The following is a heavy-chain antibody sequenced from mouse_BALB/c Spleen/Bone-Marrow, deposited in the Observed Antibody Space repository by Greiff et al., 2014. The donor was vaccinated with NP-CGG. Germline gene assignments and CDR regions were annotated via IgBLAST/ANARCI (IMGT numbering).Heavy chain of an antibody. CDR1: GFNIKDTY. V-gene: IGHV14-3*02. J-gene: IGHJ3*01. D-gene: IGHD2-4*01. CDR2: IDPANGNT. CDR3: AVYDYEGFAY. Sequence: EVQLQQSGAELVKPGASVKLSCTASGFNIKDTYMHWVKQRPEQGLEWIGRIDPANGNTKYDPKFQGKATVTADTSSNTAYLQLSSLTSEDTAVYYCAVYDYEGFAYWGQGTLVTVSA.